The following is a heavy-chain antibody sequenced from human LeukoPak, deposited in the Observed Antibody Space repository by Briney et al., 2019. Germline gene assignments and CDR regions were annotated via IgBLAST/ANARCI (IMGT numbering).Heavy chain of an antibody. Sequence: GGSLRLSCAASGFTFSNYGMHWVRQAPGKGLEWVAFIRFDGTNKFYADSVKGRFTISRDNSKNTLYLQMNSLRVEDTAVYYCAKEVSIISRGLDYWGQGILVTVSS. J-gene: IGHJ4*02. V-gene: IGHV3-30*02. D-gene: IGHD2-21*01. CDR2: IRFDGTNK. CDR1: GFTFSNYG. CDR3: AKEVSIISRGLDY.